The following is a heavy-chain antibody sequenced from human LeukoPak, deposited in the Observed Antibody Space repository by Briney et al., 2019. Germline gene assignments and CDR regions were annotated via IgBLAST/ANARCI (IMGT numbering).Heavy chain of an antibody. CDR2: INPSGGST. CDR1: GYTFTSYY. D-gene: IGHD3-22*01. J-gene: IGHJ5*02. Sequence: GASVKVSCKASGYTFTSYYMHWVRQAPGQGLEWMGIINPSGGSTSYAQKFQGRVTMTRDTSINTAYMELSGLTSEDTAVYFCARTLGPYYYDPSGYPWGQGTLVTVSS. V-gene: IGHV1-46*01. CDR3: ARTLGPYYYDPSGYP.